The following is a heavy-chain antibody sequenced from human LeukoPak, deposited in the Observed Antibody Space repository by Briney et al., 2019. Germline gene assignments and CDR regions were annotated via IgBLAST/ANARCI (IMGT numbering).Heavy chain of an antibody. CDR3: ARVKIAAAGTRPYYYGMDV. J-gene: IGHJ6*02. D-gene: IGHD6-13*01. V-gene: IGHV3-30-3*01. Sequence: GGSLRLSCAASGFTVSSNYMSWVRQAPGKGLEWVAVISYDGSNKYYADSVKGRFTISRDNSKNTLYLQMNSLGAEDTAVYYCARVKIAAAGTRPYYYGMDVWGQGTTVTVSS. CDR2: ISYDGSNK. CDR1: GFTVSSNY.